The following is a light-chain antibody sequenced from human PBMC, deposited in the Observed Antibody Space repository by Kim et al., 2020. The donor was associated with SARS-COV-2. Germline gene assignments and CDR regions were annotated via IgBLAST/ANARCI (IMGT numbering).Light chain of an antibody. CDR3: QQFNSYPLT. J-gene: IGKJ4*01. CDR2: DVS. Sequence: AVHLTQSPSSLSASVGDRVVITCRTSQGISGALAWFQQRPGMPPKLLIFDVSTLFTGVPSRFSGSGSGTYFTLTITGLQPEDFATYYCQQFNSYPLTFGGGTKLEI. CDR1: QGISGA. V-gene: IGKV1-13*02.